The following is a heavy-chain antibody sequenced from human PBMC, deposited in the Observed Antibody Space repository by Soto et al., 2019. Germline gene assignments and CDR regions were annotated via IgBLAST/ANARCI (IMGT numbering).Heavy chain of an antibody. CDR3: ARVSFPPMVRGVRGTIDY. Sequence: QVQLQESGPGLVKPSQTLSLTCTVSGGSISSGGYYWSWIRQHPGKGLEWIGYIYYSGSTYYNPYLKSRVTISVDTSKNQFSLKLSSVTAADTAVYYCARVSFPPMVRGVRGTIDYWGQGTLVTVSS. D-gene: IGHD3-10*01. V-gene: IGHV4-31*03. J-gene: IGHJ4*02. CDR2: IYYSGST. CDR1: GGSISSGGYY.